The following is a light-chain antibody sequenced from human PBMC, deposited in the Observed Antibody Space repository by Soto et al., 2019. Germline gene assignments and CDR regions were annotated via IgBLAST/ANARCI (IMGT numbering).Light chain of an antibody. V-gene: IGLV1-40*01. CDR2: GNS. J-gene: IGLJ2*01. CDR1: SSNIGAGYD. CDR3: QSYDSSLSGSVV. Sequence: QSVLTQPPSVSGALGQRVTISCTGSSSNIGAGYDVHWYQQLPGTAPKLLIYGNSNRPSGVPDRFSGSKSGTSASLAITGLQAEDEADDYCQSYDSSLSGSVVFGGGTKLTVL.